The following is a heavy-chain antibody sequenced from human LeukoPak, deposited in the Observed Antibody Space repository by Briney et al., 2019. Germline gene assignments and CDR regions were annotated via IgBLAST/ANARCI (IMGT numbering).Heavy chain of an antibody. J-gene: IGHJ4*02. V-gene: IGHV4-59*12. CDR1: GGSISTYY. CDR3: ARGDFQATDF. Sequence: KTSETLSLTCTVSGGSISTYYWSWIRQPPGKGLEWIGYVYYSGSTDYNPSLKSRVAMSVDTSKNQFSLKLTSVTAADTAVYYCARGDFQATDFWGQGTLVTVSS. D-gene: IGHD3/OR15-3a*01. CDR2: VYYSGST.